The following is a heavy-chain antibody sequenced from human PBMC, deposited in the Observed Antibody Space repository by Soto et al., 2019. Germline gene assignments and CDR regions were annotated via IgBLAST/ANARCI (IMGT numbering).Heavy chain of an antibody. J-gene: IGHJ6*03. Sequence: SVKVSCKASGGTFSSYTISWVRQAPGQGLEWMGRIIPILGIANYAQKFQGRVTITADKSTSTAYMELSSLRSEDTAVYYCARERAILGYCSSTSCGGEDVWGKGTRVT. CDR2: IIPILGIA. D-gene: IGHD2-2*01. CDR3: ARERAILGYCSSTSCGGEDV. CDR1: GGTFSSYT. V-gene: IGHV1-69*04.